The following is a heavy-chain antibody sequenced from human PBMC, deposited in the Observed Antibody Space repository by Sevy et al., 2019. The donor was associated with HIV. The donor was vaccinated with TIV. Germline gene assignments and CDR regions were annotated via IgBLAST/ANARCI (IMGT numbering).Heavy chain of an antibody. D-gene: IGHD4-4*01. CDR2: ISSSGLTI. V-gene: IGHV3-11*01. CDR1: GFTFSDYY. CDR3: ARDSRDYSKGDNFYYGMDV. Sequence: GGSLRLSCAASGFTFSDYYMTWIRQAPGKGLEWVSYISSSGLTIYNADSVKGRFTISRDNAKNSLYLQMNSLRAEDTAVYYCARDSRDYSKGDNFYYGMDVWGQGTTVTVSS. J-gene: IGHJ6*02.